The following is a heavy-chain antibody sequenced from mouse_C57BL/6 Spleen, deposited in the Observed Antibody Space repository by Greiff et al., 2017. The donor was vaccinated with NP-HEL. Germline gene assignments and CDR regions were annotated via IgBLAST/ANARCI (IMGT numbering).Heavy chain of an antibody. J-gene: IGHJ2*01. V-gene: IGHV1-82*01. Sequence: VQLQESGPELVKPGASVKISCKASGYAFSSSWMNWVKQRPGKGLEWIGRIYPGDGDTNYNGKFKGKATLTADKSSSTAYMQLSSLTSEDSAVYFCARGRDYWGQGTTLTVSS. CDR2: IYPGDGDT. CDR1: GYAFSSSW. CDR3: ARGRDY.